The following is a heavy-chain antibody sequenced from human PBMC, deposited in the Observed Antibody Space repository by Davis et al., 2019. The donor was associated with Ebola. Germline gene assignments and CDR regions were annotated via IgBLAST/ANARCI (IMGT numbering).Heavy chain of an antibody. CDR1: GFTFSGSA. V-gene: IGHV3-73*01. CDR3: TSTGIVGATFADY. D-gene: IGHD1-26*01. CDR2: IRSKANSYAT. Sequence: GESLKISCAASGFTFSGSAVHWVRQASGKGLEWVGRIRSKANSYATAYAASVKGRFTISRDDSKNTAYLQMNSLKTEDTAVYYCTSTGIVGATFADYWGQGTLVTVSS. J-gene: IGHJ4*02.